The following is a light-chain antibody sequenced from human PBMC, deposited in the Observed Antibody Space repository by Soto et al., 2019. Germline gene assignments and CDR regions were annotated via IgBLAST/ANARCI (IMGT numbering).Light chain of an antibody. CDR1: QSVSGW. CDR2: KAS. V-gene: IGKV1-5*03. CDR3: QQYNSYWRT. J-gene: IGKJ1*01. Sequence: DIQMTQSPSTLSASVGDTVTVTCRASQSVSGWLAWYQQKPGKAPKLLIYKASSLESGVPSRFSGSGSGTEFTLTISSLQPDDFATYYCQQYNSYWRTFGQGTKVDIK.